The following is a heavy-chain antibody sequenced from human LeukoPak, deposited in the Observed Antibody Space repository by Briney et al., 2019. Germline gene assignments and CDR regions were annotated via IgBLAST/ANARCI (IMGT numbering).Heavy chain of an antibody. CDR3: AMNAGQWLVPYDH. D-gene: IGHD6-19*01. J-gene: IGHJ4*02. V-gene: IGHV3-23*01. CDR1: GFTFTSHA. CDR2: ISATGSTT. Sequence: SGGSLRLSCAASGFTFTSHALNWVRNAPGKGLEWASTISATGSTTYYADSVNGRFTISRDNSKNTLYLQMNNLRAEDTAVYYCAMNAGQWLVPYDHWGQGTLVTVSS.